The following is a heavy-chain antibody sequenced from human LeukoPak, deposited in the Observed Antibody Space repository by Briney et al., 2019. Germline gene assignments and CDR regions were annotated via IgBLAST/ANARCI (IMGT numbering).Heavy chain of an antibody. CDR2: IKQDGSEK. CDR3: ASQSFARFDP. D-gene: IGHD3-16*01. J-gene: IGHJ5*02. CDR1: GFTFSSYW. Sequence: GGSLRLSCAASGFTFSSYWMSWVRQAPGKGLEWVANIKQDGSEKYYVDSVKGRFTISRDNSRNSLFLQMSSLRVEDTAVYYCASQSFARFDPWGQGTLVTVSS. V-gene: IGHV3-7*01.